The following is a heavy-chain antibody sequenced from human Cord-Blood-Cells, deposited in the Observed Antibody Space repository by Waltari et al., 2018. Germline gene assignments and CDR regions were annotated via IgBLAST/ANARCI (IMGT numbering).Heavy chain of an antibody. V-gene: IGHV1-18*01. Sequence: QVQQVQSGAEVKKPAASVKVSCKASGYTFTSYGLRWVRPAPGQGLEWMGWISAYNGNTNYAQKLKGRVTMTTDTSTSTAYMELRSLRSDDTAVYYCARDLTQYYDFWSGYFDYWGQGTLVTVAS. CDR3: ARDLTQYYDFWSGYFDY. CDR2: ISAYNGNT. D-gene: IGHD3-3*01. J-gene: IGHJ4*02. CDR1: GYTFTSYG.